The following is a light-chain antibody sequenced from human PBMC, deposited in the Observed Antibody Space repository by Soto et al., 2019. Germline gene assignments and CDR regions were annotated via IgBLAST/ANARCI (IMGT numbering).Light chain of an antibody. J-gene: IGKJ1*01. CDR2: GAS. Sequence: VIARSGATRRVKDRGSAARVNRASQNIGRNLAWYQQIPGQAPRLLIYGASTRATGIPARFSGSGCGTEFTLTITGLQSGGFAVYYCEPYKTWARTYGQGTRV. V-gene: IGKV3-15*01. CDR1: QNIGRN. CDR3: EPYKTWART.